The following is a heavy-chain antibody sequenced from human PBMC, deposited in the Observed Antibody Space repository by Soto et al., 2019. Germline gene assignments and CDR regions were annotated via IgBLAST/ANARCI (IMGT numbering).Heavy chain of an antibody. D-gene: IGHD2-8*01. J-gene: IGHJ4*02. V-gene: IGHV5-51*01. CDR1: GYSFPSYW. CDR2: VYPGDSDT. Sequence: GESLKISCKGSGYSFPSYWIGWVRQMPGKGREWMGIVYPGDSDTRYSPSFQGQVTISADKSISTAYLQWSSLKASDTAIYYCARLSGCNNGVCYKFDYWGQGTLVTVSS. CDR3: ARLSGCNNGVCYKFDY.